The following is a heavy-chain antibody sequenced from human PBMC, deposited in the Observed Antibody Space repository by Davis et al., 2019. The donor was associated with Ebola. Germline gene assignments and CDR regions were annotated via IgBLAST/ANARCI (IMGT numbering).Heavy chain of an antibody. V-gene: IGHV3-74*01. D-gene: IGHD3-10*01. CDR2: INSDGSST. J-gene: IGHJ4*02. CDR1: GFSFSGYW. Sequence: PGGSLRLFCAASGFSFSGYWMHWVRQAPGKGLLWVSRINSDGSSTSYADSVKGRFTISRDNAKNTLYLQMNSLRAEDTAVYYCAGEVWSSIDYWGQGTLVTVSS. CDR3: AGEVWSSIDY.